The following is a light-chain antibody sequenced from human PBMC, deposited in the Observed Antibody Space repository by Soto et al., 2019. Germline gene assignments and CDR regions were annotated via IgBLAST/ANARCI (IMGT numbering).Light chain of an antibody. CDR3: HVCESSSDNYV. J-gene: IGLJ1*01. CDR1: NIGGKS. V-gene: IGLV3-21*02. CDR2: DDS. Sequence: SYELTQPASVSVAPGQTARITCGGNNIGGKSVHWYQQKPGQAPVLVVYDDSDRPSGIPDRFSGSNSGDTATLTIRRVEAGDEAEYYCHVCESSSDNYVFVHGTRSP.